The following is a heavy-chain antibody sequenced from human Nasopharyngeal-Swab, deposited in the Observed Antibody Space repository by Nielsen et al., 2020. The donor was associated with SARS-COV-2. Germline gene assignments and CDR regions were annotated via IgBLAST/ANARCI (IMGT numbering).Heavy chain of an antibody. D-gene: IGHD3-22*01. CDR2: IDHRGTT. J-gene: IGHJ5*01. V-gene: IGHV4-34*01. CDR3: ARGLVDVNMILVVIGFSYWLDS. Sequence: GSLRPSCAAYGGSFSDYYLTWIRQPPGKGLEWIGEIDHRGTTNYNPSLKSRVTISADTSKNQFSLKLTSVTAADTAVYYCARGLVDVNMILVVIGFSYWLDSWGQGTQVTVSS. CDR1: GGSFSDYY.